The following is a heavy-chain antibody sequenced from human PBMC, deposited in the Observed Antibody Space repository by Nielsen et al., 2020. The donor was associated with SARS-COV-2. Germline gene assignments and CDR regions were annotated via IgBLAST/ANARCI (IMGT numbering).Heavy chain of an antibody. J-gene: IGHJ4*02. CDR1: GFTFSGYA. V-gene: IGHV3-30*04. CDR2: ISYDGSNK. CDR3: ARDIGGSYHFDY. Sequence: GSLRLSCAASGFTFSGYAMHWVRQAPGKGLEWVAVISYDGSNKYYADSVKGRFTISRDNSKNTLYLQMDSLRAEDTAVYYCARDIGGSYHFDYWGQGTLVTVSS. D-gene: IGHD1-26*01.